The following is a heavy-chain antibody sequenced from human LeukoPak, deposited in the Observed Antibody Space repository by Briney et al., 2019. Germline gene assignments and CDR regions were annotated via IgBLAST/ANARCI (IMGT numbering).Heavy chain of an antibody. D-gene: IGHD2-2*02. CDR3: TSQPLLYSIDY. Sequence: SGGSLRLSCAASGFTFSNAWMSWVRQAPGKGLEWVGRIKSKTDGGTTDYAAPVKGRFTISRDDSKNTLYLQMNSLKTEDTAVYYCTSQPLLYSIDYWGQGTLVTVSS. V-gene: IGHV3-15*01. CDR1: GFTFSNAW. J-gene: IGHJ4*02. CDR2: IKSKTDGGTT.